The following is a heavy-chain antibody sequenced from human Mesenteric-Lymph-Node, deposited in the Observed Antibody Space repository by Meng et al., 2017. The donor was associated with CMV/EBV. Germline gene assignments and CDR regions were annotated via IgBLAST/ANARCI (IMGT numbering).Heavy chain of an antibody. Sequence: QLRLQDAGPGLVTPSETLSLSCIVSGDSISNSTYYWTWIRQPQGKGLEWIGGVHHSGTTYYNPSLKGRLTISVDTSANLFSLRLTTVTAADTATYYCARRGNYDSDYSEYWGQGTLVTVSS. CDR1: GDSISNSTYY. CDR2: VHHSGTT. J-gene: IGHJ4*02. CDR3: ARRGNYDSDYSEY. V-gene: IGHV4-39*01. D-gene: IGHD3-22*01.